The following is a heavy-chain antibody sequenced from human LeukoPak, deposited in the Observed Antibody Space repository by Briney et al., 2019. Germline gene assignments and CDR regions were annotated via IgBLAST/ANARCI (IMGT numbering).Heavy chain of an antibody. V-gene: IGHV4-34*01. CDR1: GGSFSGYY. D-gene: IGHD6-6*01. CDR2: INHSGST. Sequence: SESLSLTCAVYGGSFSGYYWSWIRQPPGKGLEWIGEINHSGSTNYNPSPKSRVTISVDTSKNQFSLKLSSVTAADTAVYYCARGGSSFRYYYYGMDVWGQGTTVTVSS. CDR3: ARGGSSFRYYYYGMDV. J-gene: IGHJ6*02.